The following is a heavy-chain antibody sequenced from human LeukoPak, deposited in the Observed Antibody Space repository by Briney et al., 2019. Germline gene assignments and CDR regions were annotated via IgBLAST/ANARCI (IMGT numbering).Heavy chain of an antibody. CDR3: AKQRIRHYDYVWGSYRNPYYYFDY. CDR1: GFTFSSYA. V-gene: IGHV3-23*01. J-gene: IGHJ4*02. D-gene: IGHD3-16*02. CDR2: ISGGGGST. Sequence: GSLRLSCAASGFTFSSYAMSWVRQAPGMGLEWVSAISGGGGSTYYADSVKGRFTISRDNSKNTLYLQMNSLRAEDTAVYYCAKQRIRHYDYVWGSYRNPYYYFDYWGQGTLVTVSS.